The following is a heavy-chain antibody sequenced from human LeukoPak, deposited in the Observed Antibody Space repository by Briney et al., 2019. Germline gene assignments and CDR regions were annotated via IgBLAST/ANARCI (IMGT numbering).Heavy chain of an antibody. V-gene: IGHV5-10-1*01. CDR1: GSRFTSYW. J-gene: IGHJ5*02. CDR2: IEASDSYT. CDR3: GYCSSTSCYENCFDR. Sequence: GGPREISGKGSGSRFTSYWISWVRRLHGKGREGMGRIEASDSYTNYSPSFQGHVTISADKSISTAYLQWSSLKASDTAMYYCGYCSSTSCYENCFDRWGQGTLVTVSS. D-gene: IGHD2-2*01.